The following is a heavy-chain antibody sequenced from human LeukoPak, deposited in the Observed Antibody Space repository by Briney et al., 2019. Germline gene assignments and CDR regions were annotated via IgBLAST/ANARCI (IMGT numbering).Heavy chain of an antibody. V-gene: IGHV3-30*04. CDR2: ISYDGSNK. D-gene: IGHD6-13*01. CDR3: ARPGIAAAGITFDP. Sequence: PGRSLRLSCAASGLAFTIYTMDWVRQAPGKGLWWGSVISYDGSNKYYADSVKGRFTISRDNSKNTLYLQMNSLRAEDTAVYYCARPGIAAAGITFDPWGQGTLVTVSS. CDR1: GLAFTIYT. J-gene: IGHJ5*02.